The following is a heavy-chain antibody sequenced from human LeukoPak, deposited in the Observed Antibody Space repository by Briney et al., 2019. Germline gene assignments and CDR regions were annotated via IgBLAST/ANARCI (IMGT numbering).Heavy chain of an antibody. D-gene: IGHD2-21*02. CDR3: ASLDPVVTAVAFHI. J-gene: IGHJ3*02. Sequence: SETLSLTCAVYGGSFSGYYWSWIRQPPGKGLEWIGEINHSGSTNYNPSLKSRVTISVDTSKNQFSLKLSSVTAADTAVYYCASLDPVVTAVAFHIWGQGTMVTVSS. CDR1: GGSFSGYY. V-gene: IGHV4-34*01. CDR2: INHSGST.